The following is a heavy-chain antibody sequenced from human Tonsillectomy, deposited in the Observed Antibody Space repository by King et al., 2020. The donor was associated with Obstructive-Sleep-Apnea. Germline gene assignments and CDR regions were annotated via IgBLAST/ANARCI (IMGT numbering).Heavy chain of an antibody. D-gene: IGHD4/OR15-4a*01. J-gene: IGHJ4*02. CDR3: ARHRGVDDYGGYGDYFDY. CDR2: MYYSGNT. V-gene: IGHV4-59*08. Sequence: QLQESGPGLVKPSETLSLTCTVSGGSISNYYWSWIRQPPGKGLEWIGYMYYSGNTNFNPSLNSRVTISADTSKIQFSLRLSSVTAAATAVYYFARHRGVDDYGGYGDYFDYWGQGTLVTVSS. CDR1: GGSISNYY.